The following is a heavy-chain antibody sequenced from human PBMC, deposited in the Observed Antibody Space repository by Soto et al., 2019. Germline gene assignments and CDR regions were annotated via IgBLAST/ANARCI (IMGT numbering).Heavy chain of an antibody. CDR1: VDRFAGYW. D-gene: IGHD3-22*01. J-gene: IGHJ4*02. CDR2: IDPSDSQT. V-gene: IGHV5-10-1*01. CDR3: ARQIYESDRDPTSHTYFDS. Sequence: EAVKVACKGWVDRFAGYWITWLRQKAGKVLEWMGRIDPSDSQTYYSPSFRGHLTISATKSLTTVFLQWSSLRASDTTMYYCARQIYESDRDPTSHTYFDSSGQGASVTLSS.